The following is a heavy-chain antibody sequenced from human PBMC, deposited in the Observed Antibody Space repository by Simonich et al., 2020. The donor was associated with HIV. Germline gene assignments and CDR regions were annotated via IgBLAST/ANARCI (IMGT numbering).Heavy chain of an antibody. CDR3: AKDKGAYYGSGSPVY. CDR2: ISWNSGSI. CDR1: GFTFDDYA. Sequence: EVQLVESGGDLVQPGRSLRLSCAASGFTFDDYAMHWVRQAPGKGLDWVSGISWNSGSIGYADSVKGRFTISRDNAKNSLYLQMNSLRAEDTALYYCAKDKGAYYGSGSPVYWGQGTLVTVSS. D-gene: IGHD3-10*01. V-gene: IGHV3-9*01. J-gene: IGHJ4*02.